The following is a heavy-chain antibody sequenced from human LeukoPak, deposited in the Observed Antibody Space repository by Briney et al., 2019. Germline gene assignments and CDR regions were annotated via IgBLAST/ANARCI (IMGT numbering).Heavy chain of an antibody. CDR1: GGSISSYY. J-gene: IGHJ3*02. D-gene: IGHD6-19*01. CDR3: ARLTYSSGWYKGDAFDI. V-gene: IGHV4-59*01. Sequence: PSETLSLTCTVHGGSISSYYWSWIRQPPGKGLEWIGYIYYSGSTNYNPSLKSRVTISVDTSKNQFSLKLGSVTAADTAVYYCARLTYSSGWYKGDAFDIWGQGTMVTVSS. CDR2: IYYSGST.